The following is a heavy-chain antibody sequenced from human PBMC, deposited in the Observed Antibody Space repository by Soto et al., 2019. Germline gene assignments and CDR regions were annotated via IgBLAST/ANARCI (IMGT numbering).Heavy chain of an antibody. CDR2: ISAYNGNT. Sequence: VQLVQSGAEVKKPGASVKVSCKASGYTFTSYGISWVRQAPGQGLEWMGWISAYNGNTNYAQKLQGRVTMTTDTSTSTAYVELRSLRSDDTAVYYCAGGSYCRGGSCYEKYYYYGMDVWGQGTTVTVSS. D-gene: IGHD2-15*01. J-gene: IGHJ6*02. V-gene: IGHV1-18*01. CDR1: GYTFTSYG. CDR3: AGGSYCRGGSCYEKYYYYGMDV.